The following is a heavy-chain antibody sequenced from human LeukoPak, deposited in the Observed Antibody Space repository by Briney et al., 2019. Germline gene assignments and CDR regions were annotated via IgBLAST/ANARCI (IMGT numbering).Heavy chain of an antibody. CDR2: IYYSGST. J-gene: IGHJ4*02. CDR1: GGSISSGGYY. D-gene: IGHD2-15*01. CDR3: ARAGWLGYFDY. V-gene: IGHV4-31*03. Sequence: PSETLSLTCTVSGGSISSGGYYWSWIRQHPGKGLEWIGYIYYSGSTYYNPSLKSRVTISVDTSKNQFSLKLSSATAADTAVYYCARAGWLGYFDYWGQGTLVTVSS.